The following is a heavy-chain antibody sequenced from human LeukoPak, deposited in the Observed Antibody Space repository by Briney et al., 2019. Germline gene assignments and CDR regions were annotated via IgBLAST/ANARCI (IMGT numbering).Heavy chain of an antibody. Sequence: GGSLRLSCAASGFTFSSYGMHWVRQAPGKGLEWVAVISYDGSNKYYADSVKGRFTISRDNSKNTLYLQMNSLRAEDTAVYYCVKDQGFDWLLLLWGQGTLVTVSS. J-gene: IGHJ4*02. D-gene: IGHD3-9*01. CDR2: ISYDGSNK. CDR1: GFTFSSYG. CDR3: VKDQGFDWLLLL. V-gene: IGHV3-30*18.